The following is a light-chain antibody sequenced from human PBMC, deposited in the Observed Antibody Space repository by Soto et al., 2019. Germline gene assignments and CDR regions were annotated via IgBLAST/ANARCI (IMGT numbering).Light chain of an antibody. V-gene: IGLV2-23*01. CDR3: CSYAGTNTFV. Sequence: QSALTQPASVYGSPGQSITISCTGTSSDVGSYNLVSWYQQHPGKAPKLMIYEGNKRPSGVSNRFSGSKSANTASLTISGLQTEDEADYYCCSYAGTNTFVFGTGTKVTVL. CDR1: SSDVGSYNL. CDR2: EGN. J-gene: IGLJ1*01.